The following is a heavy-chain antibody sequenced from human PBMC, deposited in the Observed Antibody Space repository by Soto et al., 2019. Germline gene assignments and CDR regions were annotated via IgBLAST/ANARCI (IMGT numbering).Heavy chain of an antibody. Sequence: GGSLRLSCAASGFTFSSYAMHWVRQAPGKGLEYVSAISSNGGSTYYANSVKGRFTISRDNSKNTLYLQMGSLRAEDMAVYYCARASPGEGAFDIWGQGTMVTVSS. V-gene: IGHV3-64*01. CDR1: GFTFSSYA. CDR2: ISSNGGST. J-gene: IGHJ3*02. D-gene: IGHD3-16*01. CDR3: ARASPGEGAFDI.